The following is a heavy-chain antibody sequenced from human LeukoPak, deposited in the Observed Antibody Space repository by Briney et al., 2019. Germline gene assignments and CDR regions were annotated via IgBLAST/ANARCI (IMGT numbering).Heavy chain of an antibody. D-gene: IGHD3-3*01. V-gene: IGHV1-2*02. J-gene: IGHJ5*02. CDR2: INPNTGGT. CDR3: AREDFPHNWFDP. CDR1: GYVFNSYF. Sequence: ASVKVSCKASGYVFNSYFVHWLRQAPGQGPEWLGWINPNTGGTNYAQKFQGRVTMTTDTSITTAYMELTRLTSDDTAIYYCAREDFPHNWFDPWGQGSLVTVSS.